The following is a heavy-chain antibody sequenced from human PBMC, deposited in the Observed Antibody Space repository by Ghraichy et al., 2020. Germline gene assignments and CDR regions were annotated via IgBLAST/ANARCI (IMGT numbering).Heavy chain of an antibody. Sequence: GSLSLTCTVSGGSISSYYWSWIRQPPGKGLEWIGYIYYSGSTNYNPSLKSRVTISVDTSKNQFSLKLSSVTAADTAVYYCARHRQEYDILTGYYNVIGFGFDYWGQGTLVTVSS. CDR2: IYYSGST. V-gene: IGHV4-59*08. J-gene: IGHJ4*02. CDR1: GGSISSYY. CDR3: ARHRQEYDILTGYYNVIGFGFDY. D-gene: IGHD3-9*01.